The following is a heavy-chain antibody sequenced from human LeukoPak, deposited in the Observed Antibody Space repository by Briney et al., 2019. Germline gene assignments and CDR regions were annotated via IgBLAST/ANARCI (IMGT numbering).Heavy chain of an antibody. D-gene: IGHD5-18*01. V-gene: IGHV3-30*01. CDR3: ARGAGIQLWLPFDY. J-gene: IGHJ4*02. Sequence: DSARGRFTISRDNSKNTLYLQMNSLRAEDTAVYYCARGAGIQLWLPFDYWGQGTLVTVSS.